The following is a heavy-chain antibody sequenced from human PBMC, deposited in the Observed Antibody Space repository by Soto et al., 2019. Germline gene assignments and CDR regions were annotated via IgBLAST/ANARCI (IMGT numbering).Heavy chain of an antibody. V-gene: IGHV3-11*06. Sequence: QVQLVESGGGLVKPGGSLRLSCAASGFTFSDYYMSWIRQAPGKGLEWVSYISSSSSYTNYADSVKGRFTISRDNAKNSLYMQMNSLRDEDTAVYYCARVAAAAYYFDYWGQGTLVTVSS. J-gene: IGHJ4*02. CDR1: GFTFSDYY. CDR2: ISSSSSYT. CDR3: ARVAAAAYYFDY. D-gene: IGHD6-13*01.